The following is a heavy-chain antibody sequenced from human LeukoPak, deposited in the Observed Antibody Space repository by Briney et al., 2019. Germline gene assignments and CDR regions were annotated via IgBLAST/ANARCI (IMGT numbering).Heavy chain of an antibody. V-gene: IGHV1-2*02. J-gene: IGHJ4*02. CDR3: ARVAYSISRTYFDF. CDR2: IDPNSGGT. CDR1: GYTFTGHS. D-gene: IGHD6-13*01. Sequence: ASVTVSCKASGYTFTGHSVHWVRQAPGQGLEWMGWIDPNSGGTNYAQKFQGRVTMTSDTSISTAYMELSRLTSDDTAVYYCARVAYSISRTYFDFWGQGTVVTVSS.